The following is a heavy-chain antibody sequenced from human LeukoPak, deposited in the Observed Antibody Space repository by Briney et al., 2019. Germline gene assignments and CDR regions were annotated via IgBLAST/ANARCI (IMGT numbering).Heavy chain of an antibody. CDR3: AXXYSKPTGAFDI. D-gene: IGHD4-4*01. V-gene: IGHV1-2*02. J-gene: IGHJ3*02. CDR2: INPNSGGT. Sequence: ASVKVSCKASGYTFTGYYMHWVRQAPGQGLEWMGWINPNSGGTNYAQKFQGRVTMTRDTSISTAYMELSRLRSDDTAVYYCAXXYSKPTGAFDIWGQGTMVTVSS. CDR1: GYTFTGYY.